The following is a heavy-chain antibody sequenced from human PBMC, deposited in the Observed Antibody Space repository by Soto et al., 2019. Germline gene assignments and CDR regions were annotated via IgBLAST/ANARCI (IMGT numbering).Heavy chain of an antibody. CDR1: GFTFSSYS. Sequence: GGSLRLSCAASGFTFSSYSMNWVRQAPGKGLEWVSSISSSSSYIYYADSVKGRFTISRDNAKNSLYLQMNSLRAEDTAVYYCASGIEYYYDSSGDYYFDYWGQGTLVTVSS. V-gene: IGHV3-21*01. D-gene: IGHD3-22*01. CDR2: ISSSSSYI. CDR3: ASGIEYYYDSSGDYYFDY. J-gene: IGHJ4*02.